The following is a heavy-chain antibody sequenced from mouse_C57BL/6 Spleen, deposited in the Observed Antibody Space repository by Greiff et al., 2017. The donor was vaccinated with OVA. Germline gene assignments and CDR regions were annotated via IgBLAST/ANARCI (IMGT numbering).Heavy chain of an antibody. CDR2: SRNKANDYTT. D-gene: IGHD3-1*01. V-gene: IGHV7-1*01. Sequence: EVQRVESGGGLVQSGRSLRLSCATSGFTFSDFYMEWVRQAPGKGLEWIAASRNKANDYTTEYSASVKGRFIVSRDTSQSILYLQMNALRAEDTAIYYCARDAGLSFDYWGQGTTLTVSS. J-gene: IGHJ2*01. CDR3: ARDAGLSFDY. CDR1: GFTFSDFY.